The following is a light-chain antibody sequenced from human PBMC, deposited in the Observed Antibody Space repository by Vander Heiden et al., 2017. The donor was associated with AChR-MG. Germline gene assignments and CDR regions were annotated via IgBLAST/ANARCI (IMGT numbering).Light chain of an antibody. V-gene: IGKV3-11*01. CDR2: DAS. Sequence: EIVLTQSPATLYLSPGERATLSCRASQSVSSYLAWYQQKPGQAPRLLIDDASNRATGIPARFSGSGSGTDFTLTICSLEPEDFAVYYCQQRSNWITFGQGTRLEIK. CDR3: QQRSNWIT. CDR1: QSVSSY. J-gene: IGKJ5*01.